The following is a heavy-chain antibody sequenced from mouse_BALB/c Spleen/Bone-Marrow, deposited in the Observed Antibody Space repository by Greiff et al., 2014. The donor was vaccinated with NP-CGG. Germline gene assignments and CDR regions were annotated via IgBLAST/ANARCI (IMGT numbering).Heavy chain of an antibody. CDR1: GFTFSDYY. CDR2: ISDGGGYT. Sequence: DVKLVESGGGLVKPGGSLKLSCAASGFTFSDYYMYWVRQTPEKRLEWVATISDGGGYTYYPDSVWGRFTISSDNAKNNLYLQMSSLKSEDTAMYYCARSGERYGAMDYWGQGTSVTVFS. D-gene: IGHD2-10*02. V-gene: IGHV5-4*02. J-gene: IGHJ4*01. CDR3: ARSGERYGAMDY.